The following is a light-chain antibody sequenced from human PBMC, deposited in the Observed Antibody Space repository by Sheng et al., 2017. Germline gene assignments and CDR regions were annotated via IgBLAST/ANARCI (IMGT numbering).Light chain of an antibody. CDR2: YDN. CDR1: NLGNQY. CDR3: QSWDSITAVA. V-gene: IGLV3-1*01. Sequence: SYDLTQPPSVSVSPGQTASITCSGDNLGNQYTFWYQQKPDQSPVVVIYYDNKRPSGIPERFSGSTSGNTATLTISGTQAMDEADYYCQSWDSITAVAFGGGTKLTVL. J-gene: IGLJ2*01.